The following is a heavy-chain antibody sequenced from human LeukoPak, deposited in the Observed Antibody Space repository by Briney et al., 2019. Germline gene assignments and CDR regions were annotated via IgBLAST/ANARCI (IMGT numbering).Heavy chain of an antibody. D-gene: IGHD3-10*01. CDR2: IYYSGST. J-gene: IGHJ4*02. V-gene: IGHV4-39*01. CDR3: ARGPYYYGSGRLDRSFDY. Sequence: PSETLSLTCTVSGGSISSSSYYWGWIRQPPGKGLEWIGSIYYSGSTYYNPSLKSRVTISVDTSKNQFSLKLSSVTAADTAVYYCARGPYYYGSGRLDRSFDYWGQGTLVTVSS. CDR1: GGSISSSSYY.